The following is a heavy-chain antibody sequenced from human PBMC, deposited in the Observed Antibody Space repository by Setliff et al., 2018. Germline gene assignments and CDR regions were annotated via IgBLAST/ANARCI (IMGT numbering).Heavy chain of an antibody. CDR3: AKSATAFFHFNF. CDR2: IVPLLGVA. J-gene: IGHJ4*02. V-gene: IGHV1-69*10. CDR1: GGTFSSYG. Sequence: GASVKVSCKASGGTFSSYGISWVRQAPGQGLEWVGGIVPLLGVANSAKQFLGRVTITADESTNTVYMELGGLKSDDTAVYYCAKSATAFFHFNFWGQGTLVTVSS. D-gene: IGHD2-21*02.